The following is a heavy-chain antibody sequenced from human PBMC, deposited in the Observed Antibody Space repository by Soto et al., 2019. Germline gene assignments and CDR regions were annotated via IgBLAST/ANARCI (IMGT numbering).Heavy chain of an antibody. CDR1: GYTFTGYY. J-gene: IGHJ5*02. CDR2: INPNSGGT. Sequence: ASVKVSCKASGYTFTGYYMHWVRQAPGQGLEWMGWINPNSGGTNYAQKFQGWVTMTRDTSISTAYMELSRLRSDDTAVYYCARTSSSSSSWYHDWFDPWGQGTLVTVSS. V-gene: IGHV1-2*04. D-gene: IGHD6-13*01. CDR3: ARTSSSSSSWYHDWFDP.